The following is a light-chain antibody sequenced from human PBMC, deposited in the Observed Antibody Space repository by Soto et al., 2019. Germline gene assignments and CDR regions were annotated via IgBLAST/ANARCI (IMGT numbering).Light chain of an antibody. Sequence: QAVVTQEPSFSVSPGGTVTLTCALSSGSVSTNNYPSWCQQTPGQPPRTLIFRTNTRSSGVPDRVSGSILGSKAALTITGAQADDESDYYCVLYMGRGIWVFGGGTKLTVL. CDR2: RTN. CDR1: SGSVSTNNY. V-gene: IGLV8-61*01. CDR3: VLYMGRGIWV. J-gene: IGLJ3*02.